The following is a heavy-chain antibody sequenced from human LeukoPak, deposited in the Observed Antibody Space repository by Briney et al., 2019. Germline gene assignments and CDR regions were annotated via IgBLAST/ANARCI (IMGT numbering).Heavy chain of an antibody. CDR3: ARLGIHHCSGGSCYLHDAFHM. Sequence: PGGSLRLSCVASGFTFSSYEMNWVRQAPGKGLEWLSYIGSSDSTTHYADSVKGRFTISRDNSKNTLYLQMNSLRAEDTAVYYCARLGIHHCSGGSCYLHDAFHMWGQGTMVTVSS. J-gene: IGHJ3*02. V-gene: IGHV3-48*03. D-gene: IGHD2-15*01. CDR2: IGSSDSTT. CDR1: GFTFSSYE.